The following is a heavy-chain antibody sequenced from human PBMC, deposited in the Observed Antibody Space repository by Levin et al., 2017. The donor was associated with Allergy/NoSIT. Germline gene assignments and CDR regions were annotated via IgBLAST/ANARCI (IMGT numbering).Heavy chain of an antibody. D-gene: IGHD2-2*01. CDR3: VRGGCSSTSCLDY. Sequence: GGSLRLSCAASGFTFSPYYMHWVRQAPGKGLAWVSNIHSDTTITNYADSVKGRFTISRDNAKNTLYLRMNSLRAEDTAVYYCVRGGCSSTSCLDYWGQGTLVTVPS. CDR2: IHSDTTIT. V-gene: IGHV3-74*01. J-gene: IGHJ4*02. CDR1: GFTFSPYY.